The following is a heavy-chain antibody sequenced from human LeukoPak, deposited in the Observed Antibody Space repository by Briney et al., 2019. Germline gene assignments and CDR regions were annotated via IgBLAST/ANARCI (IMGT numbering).Heavy chain of an antibody. CDR3: ARTSYDYVWGSYRLFDY. V-gene: IGHV1-69*01. CDR2: IIPIFGTA. D-gene: IGHD3-16*02. Sequence: SVKVSFKASGGTFSSYAISWVRQAPGQGLEWMGGIIPIFGTANYAQKFQGRVTITADESTSTAYMELSSLRSEDTAVYYCARTSYDYVWGSYRLFDYWGQGALVTVSS. CDR1: GGTFSSYA. J-gene: IGHJ4*02.